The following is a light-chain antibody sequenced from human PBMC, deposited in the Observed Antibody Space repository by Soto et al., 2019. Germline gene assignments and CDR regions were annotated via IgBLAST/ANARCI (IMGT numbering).Light chain of an antibody. CDR2: EVS. CDR3: FSFTTDWTHV. J-gene: IGLJ1*01. CDR1: SSDIGAYNY. Sequence: SVLTQPASVSGSPGQSITISCLGSSSDIGAYNYVSWFQQYPGKAPKLMISEVSNRPSGVSNRFSGSKSGTAASLTISGLQTEDEADYFCFSFTTDWTHVFGTGTKVTVL. V-gene: IGLV2-14*01.